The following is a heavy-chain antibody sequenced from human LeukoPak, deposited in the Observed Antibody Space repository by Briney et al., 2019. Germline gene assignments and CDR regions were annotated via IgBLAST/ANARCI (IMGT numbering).Heavy chain of an antibody. CDR2: INPNSGGT. J-gene: IGHJ3*02. V-gene: IGHV1-2*02. CDR3: ARHPAFDI. CDR1: GYIFTDNY. Sequence: ASVKVSCKASGYIFTDNYMHWVRQAPGQGLEWMGWINPNSGGTNYAQKFQGRVTVTRDTSISTVYMELSRLRSDDTAVYYCARHPAFDIWGQGTLVTVS.